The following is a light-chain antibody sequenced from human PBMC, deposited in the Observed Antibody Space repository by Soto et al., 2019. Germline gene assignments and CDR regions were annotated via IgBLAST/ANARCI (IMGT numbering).Light chain of an antibody. CDR3: QQLSSSPLT. V-gene: IGKV1-9*01. CDR1: QDISSY. J-gene: IGKJ4*01. CDR2: ATS. Sequence: IQLTQSPSSLSASVGDRFTVTCRASQDISSYLAWYQQKPGKXPKXXIYATSTLQSGVPSRFSGSGSGTDLAITISSLQPEDCETYYCQQLSSSPLTFGGGTKVDIK.